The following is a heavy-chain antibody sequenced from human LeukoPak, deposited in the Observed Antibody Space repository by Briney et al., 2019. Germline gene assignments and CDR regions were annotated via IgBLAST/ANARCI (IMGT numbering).Heavy chain of an antibody. CDR1: GGFISSSPYY. CDR2: IYATGSA. Sequence: SQTLSLTCTVSGGFISSSPYYWSWIRQPAGKGLERIGRIYATGSANYNPSLKSRVTISVDTSKNQVSLKLSSVTAADTAVYYCARGRRERGYSGPTLTKKNSPNIGPLYYFDYWGQGTLVTVSS. D-gene: IGHD5-12*01. V-gene: IGHV4-61*02. J-gene: IGHJ4*02. CDR3: ARGRRERGYSGPTLTKKNSPNIGPLYYFDY.